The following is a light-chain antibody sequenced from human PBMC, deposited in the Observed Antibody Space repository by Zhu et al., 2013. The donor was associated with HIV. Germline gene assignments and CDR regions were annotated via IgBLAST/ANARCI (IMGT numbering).Light chain of an antibody. CDR1: SSDVGSYNL. CDR2: EVD. J-gene: IGLJ1*01. CDR3: CSYSGSNTFSV. Sequence: QSALTQPASVSESPGQSITISCTGTSSDVGSYNLVSWYQQHPGKAPKLVIYEVDKRPSGVSNRFSGSKSGYTASLTISGLQAEDEGDYYCCSYSGSNTFSVFGTGTKVTVL. V-gene: IGLV2-23*02.